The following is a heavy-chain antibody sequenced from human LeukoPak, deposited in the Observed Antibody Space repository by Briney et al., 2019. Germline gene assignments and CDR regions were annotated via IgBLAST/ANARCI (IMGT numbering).Heavy chain of an antibody. J-gene: IGHJ4*02. V-gene: IGHV3-30*02. CDR1: GFTFSSYG. Sequence: QSGGSLRLSCAASGFTFSSYGMHWVRQAPGKGLEWVAFIRYDGSNKYYADSVKGRFTISRDNSKNTLYLQMNSLRAEDTAVYYCAAGYDSSGYPGEDYWGQGTLVTVSS. CDR3: AAGYDSSGYPGEDY. D-gene: IGHD3-22*01. CDR2: IRYDGSNK.